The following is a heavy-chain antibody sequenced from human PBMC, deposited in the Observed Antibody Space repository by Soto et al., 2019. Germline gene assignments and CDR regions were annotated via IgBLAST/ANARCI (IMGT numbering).Heavy chain of an antibody. D-gene: IGHD2-2*01. V-gene: IGHV4-39*01. J-gene: IGHJ5*02. CDR3: ARQRALYDSFDP. CDR1: GGSISSSSYY. CDR2: IYYSGST. Sequence: SETLSLTCTVSGGSISSSSYYWGWIRQPPGKGLEWIGSIYYSGSTYYNPSLKSRVTISVDTSKNQFSLKLSSVTAADTAVYYCARQRALYDSFDPWGQGTLVTVSS.